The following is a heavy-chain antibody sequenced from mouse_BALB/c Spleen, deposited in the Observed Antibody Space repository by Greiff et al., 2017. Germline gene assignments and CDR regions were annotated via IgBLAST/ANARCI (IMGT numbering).Heavy chain of an antibody. CDR1: GDSITSGY. J-gene: IGHJ4*01. V-gene: IGHV3-8*02. CDR3: ESRWLSLYAMDY. D-gene: IGHD2-3*01. Sequence: EVKLMESGPSLVKPSQTLSLTCSVTGDSITSGYWNWIRKFPGNKLEYMGYISYSGSTYYNPSLKSRISITRDTSKNQYYLQLNSVTTEDTATYYCESRWLSLYAMDYWGQGTSVTVSS. CDR2: ISYSGST.